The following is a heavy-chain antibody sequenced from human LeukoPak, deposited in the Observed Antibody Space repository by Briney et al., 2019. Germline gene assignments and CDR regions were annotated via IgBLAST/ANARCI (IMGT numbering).Heavy chain of an antibody. D-gene: IGHD3-9*01. V-gene: IGHV1-46*01. CDR1: RYTFTSYY. Sequence: GASVKVSCKASRYTFTSYYMHWVRQAPGQGLEWMGIINPSGGSTSYAQKFQGRVTMTRDTSTSTVYMELSSLRSEDTAVYYCVREDILTGYYNNWFDPWGQGTLVTVSS. CDR3: VREDILTGYYNNWFDP. J-gene: IGHJ5*02. CDR2: INPSGGST.